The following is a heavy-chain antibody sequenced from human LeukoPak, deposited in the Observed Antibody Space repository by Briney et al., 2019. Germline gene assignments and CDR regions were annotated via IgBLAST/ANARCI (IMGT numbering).Heavy chain of an antibody. V-gene: IGHV1-69*06. Sequence: ASVKVSCKASGYTFTGYYMHWVRQAPGQGLEWMGGIIPIFGTANYAQKFQGRVTITADKSTSTAYMELSSLRSEDTAVYYCAREGLIAVAGTSWFDPWGQGTLVTVSS. CDR3: AREGLIAVAGTSWFDP. J-gene: IGHJ5*02. D-gene: IGHD6-19*01. CDR1: GYTFTGYY. CDR2: IIPIFGTA.